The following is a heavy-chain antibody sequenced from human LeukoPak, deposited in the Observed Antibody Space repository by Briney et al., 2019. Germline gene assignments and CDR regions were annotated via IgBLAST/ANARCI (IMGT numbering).Heavy chain of an antibody. J-gene: IGHJ5*02. D-gene: IGHD6-13*01. CDR1: GYTFTSYY. CDR3: ARDRVGPHIAAAGSSFDP. V-gene: IGHV1-46*01. Sequence: ASVKVSCKASGYTFTSYYMHWVRQAPGQGLEWMGIINPSGGSTSYAQKFQGRVTMTRDMSTSTVYMELSRLRSDDTAVYYCARDRVGPHIAAAGSSFDPWGQGTLVTVSS. CDR2: INPSGGST.